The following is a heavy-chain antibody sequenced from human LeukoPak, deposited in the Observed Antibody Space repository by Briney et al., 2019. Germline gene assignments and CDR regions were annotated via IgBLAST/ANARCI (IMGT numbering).Heavy chain of an antibody. CDR3: ARDQEPKMRLGYCRGGSCYPDY. J-gene: IGHJ4*02. CDR2: ISSSSRYI. V-gene: IGHV3-21*06. CDR1: GFTFSSYS. Sequence: GGSLILSCEASGFTFSSYSMNWVRQAPGKGLVWVSAISSSSRYIFYADSVKGRFTISRDNANVLYLQMNSLRAEDTAVYYCARDQEPKMRLGYCRGGSCYPDYWGQGTLVTVSS. D-gene: IGHD2-15*01.